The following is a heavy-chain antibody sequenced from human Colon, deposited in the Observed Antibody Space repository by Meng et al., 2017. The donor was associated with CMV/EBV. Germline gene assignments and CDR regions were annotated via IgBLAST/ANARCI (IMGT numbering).Heavy chain of an antibody. CDR3: AKEGRHCSGGNCYSYFDY. J-gene: IGHJ4*02. CDR2: IRFDGSDK. V-gene: IGHV3-30*02. Sequence: GESLKISCAASGFTFSTSAMDWVRQVPGKGLEWVAFIRFDGSDKYYADSVKSRFTISRDNSKNTLYLQVNSLRPDDTAVYYCAKEGRHCSGGNCYSYFDYWGQGTLVTVSS. D-gene: IGHD2-15*01. CDR1: GFTFSTSA.